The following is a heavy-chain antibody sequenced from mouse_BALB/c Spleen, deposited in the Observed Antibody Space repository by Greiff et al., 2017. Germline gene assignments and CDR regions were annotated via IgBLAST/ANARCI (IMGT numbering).Heavy chain of an antibody. CDR2: ISSGGST. CDR1: GFTFSSYA. V-gene: IGHV5-6-5*01. J-gene: IGHJ3*01. Sequence: EVKLVESGGGLVKPGGSLKLSCAASGFTFSSYAMSWVRQTPEKRLEWVASISSGGSTYYPDSVKGRFTISRDNARNILYLQMSSLRSEDTAMYYCAREGDGYLGFAYWGQGTLVTVSA. CDR3: AREGDGYLGFAY. D-gene: IGHD2-3*01.